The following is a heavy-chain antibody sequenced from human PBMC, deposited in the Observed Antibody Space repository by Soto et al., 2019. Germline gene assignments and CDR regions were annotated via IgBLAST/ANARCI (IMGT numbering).Heavy chain of an antibody. Sequence: PGGSLRLSCSGSGVNFSDYYMNWIRQTPVRGLEWVSSILSLESHKYYAASVMCRFSISRDNAQKSLFLQMNKLRAEDTGMYFCATGLKDASNRPSFDSWGPGTPVTVSS. CDR2: ILSLESHK. CDR3: ATGLKDASNRPSFDS. D-gene: IGHD3-16*01. J-gene: IGHJ4*02. CDR1: GVNFSDYY. V-gene: IGHV3-11*01.